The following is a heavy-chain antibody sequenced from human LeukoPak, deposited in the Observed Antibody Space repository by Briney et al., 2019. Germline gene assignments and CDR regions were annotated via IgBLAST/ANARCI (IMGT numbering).Heavy chain of an antibody. V-gene: IGHV3-33*01. CDR1: GFTFSSYG. D-gene: IGHD6-19*01. J-gene: IGHJ3*02. CDR2: IWYDGSNK. Sequence: PGGSLRLSCAASGFTFSSYGMHWVRQAPGKGLEWVAVIWYDGSNKYYADSVKGRFTISRDNSKNTLYLRMNSLRAEDTAVYYCARPRGPLAASDAFDIWGQGTMVTVSS. CDR3: ARPRGPLAASDAFDI.